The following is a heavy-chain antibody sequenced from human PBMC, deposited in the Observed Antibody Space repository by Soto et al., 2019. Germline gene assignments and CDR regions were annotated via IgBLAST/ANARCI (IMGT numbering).Heavy chain of an antibody. D-gene: IGHD2-15*01. CDR3: ARMHVVVKRYFDL. V-gene: IGHV3-21*01. Sequence: EVQLVESGGGLVKPGGSLRLSCAASGFTFSSYSMNWVRQAPGKGLEWVSSISSSSSYIYYADSVKGRFTISRDNAKNSLYLQMNSLRAEDTAVYYCARMHVVVKRYFDLWGRGTLVTVSS. CDR2: ISSSSSYI. CDR1: GFTFSSYS. J-gene: IGHJ2*01.